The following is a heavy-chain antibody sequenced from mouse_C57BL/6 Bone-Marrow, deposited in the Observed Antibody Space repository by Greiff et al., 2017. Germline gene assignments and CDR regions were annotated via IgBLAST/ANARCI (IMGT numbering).Heavy chain of an antibody. J-gene: IGHJ2*01. CDR1: GYTFTSYW. CDR3: ARGNYYGSSSDFDY. Sequence: QVQLQQPGAELVKPGASVKMSCKASGYTFTSYWITWVKQRPGQGLEWIGDIYPGSGSTNYNEKFKSKATLTVDTSSSTAYMQLSSLTSEDSAIYFCARGNYYGSSSDFDYWGQGTTLTVSS. D-gene: IGHD1-1*01. V-gene: IGHV1-55*01. CDR2: IYPGSGST.